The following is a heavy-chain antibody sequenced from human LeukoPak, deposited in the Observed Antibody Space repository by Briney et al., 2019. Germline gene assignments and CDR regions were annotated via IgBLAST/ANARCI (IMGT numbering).Heavy chain of an antibody. CDR2: FNHSGST. V-gene: IGHV4-34*01. J-gene: IGHJ3*02. Sequence: SETLSLTCAVYGGSFRGYYWIWIRQPPGKGLEWIGEFNHSGSTNYNPSLKSRVTISEDTSKNHFSLKLSSVTAADTAVYYCARGLFGGVIAPRGAFDIWGQGTMVTVSS. D-gene: IGHD3-16*02. CDR1: GGSFRGYY. CDR3: ARGLFGGVIAPRGAFDI.